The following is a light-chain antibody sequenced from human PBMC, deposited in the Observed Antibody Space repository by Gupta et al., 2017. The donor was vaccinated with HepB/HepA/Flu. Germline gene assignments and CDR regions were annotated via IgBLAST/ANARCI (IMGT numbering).Light chain of an antibody. CDR3: ETWYSKI. CDR2: VEYSGSY. Sequence: QPVLTQSSSASASLGSSVKLTCTLSSGHSSYIIAWHQQQPGKAPRYLMKVEYSGSYNKGSGVPDRFSGSSSGADRYLTISNLQSEDEADYYCETWYSKIIGGGTKLTVL. J-gene: IGLJ2*01. CDR1: SGHSSYI. V-gene: IGLV4-60*03.